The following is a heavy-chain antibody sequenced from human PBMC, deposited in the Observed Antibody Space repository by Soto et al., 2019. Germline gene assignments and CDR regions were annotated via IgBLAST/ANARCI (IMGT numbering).Heavy chain of an antibody. D-gene: IGHD6-13*01. Sequence: SQTLSLTCAISGDSVSNNSAAWNWIRQSPSRGLEWLGRTYYRSTWYNDYALSVKSRITINPDTSKNQFSLQLNSVTPEDTAVYYCARGGSSSWRPVDYWGQGTLVTLSS. V-gene: IGHV6-1*01. CDR3: ARGGSSSWRPVDY. CDR1: GDSVSNNSAA. CDR2: TYYRSTWYN. J-gene: IGHJ4*02.